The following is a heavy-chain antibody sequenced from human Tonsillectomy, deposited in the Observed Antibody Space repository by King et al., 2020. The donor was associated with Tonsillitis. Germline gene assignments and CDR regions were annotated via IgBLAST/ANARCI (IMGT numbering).Heavy chain of an antibody. J-gene: IGHJ6*02. CDR3: ARTPYCGGDCYYGMDV. CDR1: GFTFRSYA. D-gene: IGHD2-21*02. V-gene: IGHV3-30-3*01. CDR2: ISYDGSNK. Sequence: VQLVESGGGVVQPGRSLRLSCAASGFTFRSYAMHWVRQAPGKGLEWVAVISYDGSNKYYADSVKGRFTISRDNSKNTLYLQMNSQRAEDTAVYYCARTPYCGGDCYYGMDVWGQGTTVTVSS.